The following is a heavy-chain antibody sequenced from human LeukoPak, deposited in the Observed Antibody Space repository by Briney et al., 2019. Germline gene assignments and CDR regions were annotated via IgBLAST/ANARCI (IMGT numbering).Heavy chain of an antibody. CDR2: TGSTGVST. J-gene: IGHJ4*02. Sequence: PGGSXRLSXXXSXXTFSSYAMNWVRQAPGKGLEWVSGTGSTGVSTFYADSVKGRFTVSRDNSKNTLSLQMNSLRAEDTAVYYCAKDPGVVPAHYFDYWGQGTLVTVSS. CDR1: XXTFSSYA. D-gene: IGHD2-2*01. CDR3: AKDPGVVPAHYFDY. V-gene: IGHV3-23*01.